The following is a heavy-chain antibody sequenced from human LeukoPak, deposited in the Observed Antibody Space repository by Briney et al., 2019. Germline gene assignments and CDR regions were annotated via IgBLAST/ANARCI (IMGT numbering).Heavy chain of an antibody. D-gene: IGHD3-22*01. J-gene: IGHJ4*02. CDR3: ARISSRYYHDSSGYPVTPFDY. CDR2: TYYSGNT. CDR1: GGSITNSSYY. V-gene: IGHV4-39*02. Sequence: SETLSLTCTVSGGSITNSSYYWGWIRQSPERGLEWIGSTYYSGNTYYNESLKSRLTISVDKAKNHVSLKLSSVTAADTAVYYCARISSRYYHDSSGYPVTPFDYWGQGTRVTVSS.